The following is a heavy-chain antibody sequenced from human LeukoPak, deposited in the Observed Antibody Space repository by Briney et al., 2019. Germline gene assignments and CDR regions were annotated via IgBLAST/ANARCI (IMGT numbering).Heavy chain of an antibody. CDR3: ARVPRLGYCSGGSCYGLGRYYYYYYMDG. V-gene: IGHV4-59*01. CDR2: IYYSGST. D-gene: IGHD2-15*01. CDR1: GGSISSYY. Sequence: SETLSLTCTVSGGSISSYYSSWLRQPPGKGLEWIGYIYYSGSTNYHPSLKSRVTISVDTSKNQFALKLSSVTAADTAVYYCARVPRLGYCSGGSCYGLGRYYYYYYMDGWGKGTTVTVSS. J-gene: IGHJ6*03.